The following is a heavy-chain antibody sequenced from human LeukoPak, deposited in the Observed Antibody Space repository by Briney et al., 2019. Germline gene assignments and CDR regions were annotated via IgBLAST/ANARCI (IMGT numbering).Heavy chain of an antibody. V-gene: IGHV1-2*06. CDR3: ARDGYNELYY. D-gene: IGHD5-24*01. CDR2: MNGNSGVT. Sequence: ASVKVSCKASGYTFTDYFIHWVRQAPGQGPEWMGRMNGNSGVTMYAQKFQGRVTMTRDTSTSTVYMELSSLRSEDTAVYYCARDGYNELYYWGQGTLVTVSS. J-gene: IGHJ4*02. CDR1: GYTFTDYF.